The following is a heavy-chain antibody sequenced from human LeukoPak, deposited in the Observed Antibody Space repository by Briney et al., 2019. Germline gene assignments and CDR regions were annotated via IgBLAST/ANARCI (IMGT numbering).Heavy chain of an antibody. Sequence: ASVKVSCKASGYTFTGYYMHWVRQAPGQGLEWMGWINPNSGGTNYAQKFQGRVTMTRDTSISTAYMELSRLRSDDTAVYYCAGTPMTEEYYYYYMDVWGKGTTVTVSS. D-gene: IGHD3-22*01. CDR1: GYTFTGYY. CDR2: INPNSGGT. CDR3: AGTPMTEEYYYYYMDV. J-gene: IGHJ6*03. V-gene: IGHV1-2*02.